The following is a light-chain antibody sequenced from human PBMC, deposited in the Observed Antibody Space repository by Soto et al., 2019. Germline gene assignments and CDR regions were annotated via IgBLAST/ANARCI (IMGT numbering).Light chain of an antibody. CDR1: SSDVGGYNY. CDR2: EVT. V-gene: IGLV2-8*01. Sequence: QSVLTQPPSASGSPGQSVTISCTGTSSDVGGYNYVSWYLQHPGTAPKLLIYEVTKRPSGVPDRFSGSKSGNTASLTVSGLQAEDEADYYCSSYAGSPHYVFGTGTKLTVL. J-gene: IGLJ1*01. CDR3: SSYAGSPHYV.